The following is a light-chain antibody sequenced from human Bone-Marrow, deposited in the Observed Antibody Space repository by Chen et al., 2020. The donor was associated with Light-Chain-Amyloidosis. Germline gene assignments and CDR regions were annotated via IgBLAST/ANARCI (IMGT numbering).Light chain of an antibody. CDR1: SGSNPTNY. CDR3: QSYQGSSQGV. J-gene: IGLJ3*02. Sequence: NFMLTQPHPVSESPGKPVYIFCTRRSGSNPTNYVQWYQQHPGSSPSTVIYEDDQRPSGVPDRFSGSIDRSSNSASLTISVRKSEDEADYYCQSYQGSSQGVFGGGTKLTV. CDR2: EDD. V-gene: IGLV6-57*01.